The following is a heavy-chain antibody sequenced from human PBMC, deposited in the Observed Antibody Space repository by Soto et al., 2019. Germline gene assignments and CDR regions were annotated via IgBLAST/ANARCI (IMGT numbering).Heavy chain of an antibody. Sequence: ASVKVSCKSSGYMFTNYALHWVRQAPGQRLEWMGWINVDNGNTEYSPKFQGRVTITRDTSASIAYMELSSLRSEDTAVYYCARCVAATSYCYYMGVWGKGTTVTVSS. J-gene: IGHJ6*03. CDR2: INVDNGNT. CDR1: GYMFTNYA. V-gene: IGHV1-3*01. D-gene: IGHD5-12*01. CDR3: ARCVAATSYCYYMGV.